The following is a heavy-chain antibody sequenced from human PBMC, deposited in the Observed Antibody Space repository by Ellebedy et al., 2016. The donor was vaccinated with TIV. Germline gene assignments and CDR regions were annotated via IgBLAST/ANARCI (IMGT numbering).Heavy chain of an antibody. CDR2: VYYSGNP. V-gene: IGHV4-39*01. CDR3: ARTDPWQPIDD. D-gene: IGHD2-21*02. J-gene: IGHJ4*02. Sequence: MPSETLSLTCSVSGGPVSSTRYYWAWIRQPPGKGLEYIGSVYYSGNPYYNPSFKSRVTLSADTSKNQFSLNLRTVTAADTAVYYCARTDPWQPIDDWGQGILVSVSS. CDR1: GGPVSSTRYY.